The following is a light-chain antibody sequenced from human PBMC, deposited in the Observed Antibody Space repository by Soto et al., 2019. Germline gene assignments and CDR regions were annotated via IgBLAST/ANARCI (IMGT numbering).Light chain of an antibody. CDR1: SGDVGCYNL. Sequence: QSVLTQPASVSGSPGQSITIPCTGTSGDVGCYNLVSWYQQHPGKAPKLLIYEVTERPSGVSNRFSGSKSGSTASLTISGLQPDDEADYYCCSYAGNSEVFGTGTKVTVL. V-gene: IGLV2-23*02. CDR3: CSYAGNSEV. J-gene: IGLJ1*01. CDR2: EVT.